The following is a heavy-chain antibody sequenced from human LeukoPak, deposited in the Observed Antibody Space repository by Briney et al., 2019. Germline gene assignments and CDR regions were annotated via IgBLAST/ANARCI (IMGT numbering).Heavy chain of an antibody. CDR3: ARGTAAAGNFEY. CDR2: IYHSGNT. V-gene: IGHV4-4*02. CDR1: GGSISSSNW. J-gene: IGHJ4*02. Sequence: SETLSFTCAVSGGSISSSNWWGWVRQPPGKGLEWMGEIYHSGNTNYNSSLKGRITMSVDKSKNQLSLKLSSVTAADTAVYYCARGTAAAGNFEYWGQGTLVTVSS. D-gene: IGHD6-13*01.